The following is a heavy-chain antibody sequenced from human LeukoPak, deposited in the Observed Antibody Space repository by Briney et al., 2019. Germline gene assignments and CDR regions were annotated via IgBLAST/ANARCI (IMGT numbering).Heavy chain of an antibody. V-gene: IGHV4-39*07. CDR3: ARRQIQLWFQPHYGMDV. J-gene: IGHJ6*02. CDR1: GGSISSSSYY. D-gene: IGHD5-18*01. Sequence: SETLSLTCTVSGGSISSSSYYWGWIRQPPGKGLEWIGSIYYSGSTYYNPSLKSRVTISVDTSKNQFSLKLSSVTAADTAVYYCARRQIQLWFQPHYGMDVWGQGTTVTVSS. CDR2: IYYSGST.